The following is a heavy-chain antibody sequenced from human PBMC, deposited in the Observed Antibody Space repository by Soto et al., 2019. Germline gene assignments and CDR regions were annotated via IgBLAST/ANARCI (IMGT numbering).Heavy chain of an antibody. CDR1: GYTFTSYG. D-gene: IGHD6-13*01. J-gene: IGHJ5*02. CDR2: ISAYNGNT. V-gene: IGHV1-18*01. CDR3: ARALSPAAGALWFDP. Sequence: ASVKVSCKASGYTFTSYGISWVRQAPGQGLEWMGWISAYNGNTNYAQKLQGRVTMTTDTSTSTAYMELRSLRSDDTAVYYCARALSPAAGALWFDPWGQGTLVTVSS.